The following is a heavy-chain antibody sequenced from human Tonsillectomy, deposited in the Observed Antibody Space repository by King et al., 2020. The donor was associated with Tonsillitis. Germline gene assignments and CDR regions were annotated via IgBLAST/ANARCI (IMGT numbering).Heavy chain of an antibody. D-gene: IGHD3-9*01. CDR3: AGSFYDILTGSPWDY. V-gene: IGHV5-10-1*01. J-gene: IGHJ4*02. CDR1: PHSFTTYW. Sequence: VQLVQSGAEVKKSGESLRISCKGSPHSFTTYWISWVRQMPGKGLEWMGRIDPSDSHTKYSPSFQGHVTISADKSISTAYLQWSSLKASDTAMYYCAGSFYDILTGSPWDYWGQGTLVTV. CDR2: IDPSDSHT.